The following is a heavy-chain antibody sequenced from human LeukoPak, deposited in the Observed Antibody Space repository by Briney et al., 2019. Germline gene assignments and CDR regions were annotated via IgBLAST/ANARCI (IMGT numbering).Heavy chain of an antibody. D-gene: IGHD2-2*01. CDR1: GYTFTSNY. CDR2: VYPRDGST. Sequence: GPSVKVSCKASGYTFTSNYIHWVRQAPGQGLEWMGMVYPRDGSTSYAQKFQGRVTVTRDTSTSTVHMELSGLRSEDTAVYYCARDWVCSSTSCYWLGGYYYYGMDVWGQGTTVTVSS. J-gene: IGHJ6*02. CDR3: ARDWVCSSTSCYWLGGYYYYGMDV. V-gene: IGHV1-46*01.